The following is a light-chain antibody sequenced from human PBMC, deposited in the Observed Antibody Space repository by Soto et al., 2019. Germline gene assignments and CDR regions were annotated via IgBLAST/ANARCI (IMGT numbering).Light chain of an antibody. CDR3: QQYYDTPWT. CDR2: WAS. CDR1: QSVLYRSNNKNY. J-gene: IGKJ1*01. Sequence: DIVLTQSPDSLAVSLGERATINCKSSQSVLYRSNNKNYLAWYQHRPGQPPKLLIYWASTRESGVPDRFSGSGSGKDFTLTISSLQAEDVAVYYCQQYYDTPWTFGQGTKVEIK. V-gene: IGKV4-1*01.